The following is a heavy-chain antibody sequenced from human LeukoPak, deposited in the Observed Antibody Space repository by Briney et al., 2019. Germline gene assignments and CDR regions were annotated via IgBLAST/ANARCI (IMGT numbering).Heavy chain of an antibody. CDR3: ARWVHSLAHFDY. CDR1: GDSVSSNSVA. V-gene: IGHV6-1*01. Sequence: SQTLSLTFAISGDSVSSNSVAWNWVRQSPSRGLEWLGRTSYQSTWSDHFALSVKGRITITPDTSKNQFSLQLNSVTPEDTAVYYCARWVHSLAHFDYWGQGTLVTVSS. J-gene: IGHJ4*02. CDR2: TSYQSTWSD. D-gene: IGHD4-11*01.